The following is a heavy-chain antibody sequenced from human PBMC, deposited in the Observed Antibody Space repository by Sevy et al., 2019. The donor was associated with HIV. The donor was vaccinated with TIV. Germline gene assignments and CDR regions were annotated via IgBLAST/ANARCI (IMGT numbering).Heavy chain of an antibody. V-gene: IGHV3-30-3*01. D-gene: IGHD1-26*01. Sequence: GGSLRLSCAASGFTFSSYAMHWVRQAPGKGLEWVAVISYDGSNKYYADSVKGRFTISRDNSKNTLYLQMNSLRAEDTAVYYCARDTGRVGATTGGDAFDIWGQGTMVTVSS. CDR3: ARDTGRVGATTGGDAFDI. CDR2: ISYDGSNK. CDR1: GFTFSSYA. J-gene: IGHJ3*02.